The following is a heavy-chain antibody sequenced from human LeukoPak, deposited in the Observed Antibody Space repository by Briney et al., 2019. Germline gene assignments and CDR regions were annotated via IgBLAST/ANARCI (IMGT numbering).Heavy chain of an antibody. D-gene: IGHD3-10*01. CDR1: GFTFSNYA. J-gene: IGHJ4*02. Sequence: GGSLRLSGAASGFTFSNYAMHWARQAPGKGLEWVAFMSHDRSNSCHADSVKGRFTISRDNSKNTLYLQMNSLTDEDTAVYYCARDLSGSYMSDYWGQGTLVTVSS. CDR2: MSHDRSNS. CDR3: ARDLSGSYMSDY. V-gene: IGHV3-30-3*01.